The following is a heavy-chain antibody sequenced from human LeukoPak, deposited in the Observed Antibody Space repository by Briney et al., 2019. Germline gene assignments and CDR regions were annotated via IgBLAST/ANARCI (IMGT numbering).Heavy chain of an antibody. D-gene: IGHD3-9*01. CDR2: IHRSGST. CDR3: ARYYDILTGYYAIDY. J-gene: IGHJ4*02. Sequence: SETLSLTCAVYGGSFSGYYWNWIRQPPGKGLEWIGEIHRSGSTNYNPSLKSRVTISVDTSKNQFSLKLSSVTAADTAVYYCARYYDILTGYYAIDYWGQGTLVTVSS. V-gene: IGHV4-34*01. CDR1: GGSFSGYY.